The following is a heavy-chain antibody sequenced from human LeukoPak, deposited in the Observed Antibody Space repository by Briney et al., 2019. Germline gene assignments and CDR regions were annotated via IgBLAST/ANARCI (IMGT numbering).Heavy chain of an antibody. V-gene: IGHV4-34*01. CDR3: ARVGSSWDADDY. D-gene: IGHD6-13*01. Sequence: SETLSLTCAVYGGSFGGYYWSWIRQPPGKGLEGIGEINHSGTTNYNPSLKSRVTISVDTSKNQFSLKVTSMTAADTAVYYCARVGSSWDADDYWGQGTLVTVSS. CDR2: INHSGTT. J-gene: IGHJ4*02. CDR1: GGSFGGYY.